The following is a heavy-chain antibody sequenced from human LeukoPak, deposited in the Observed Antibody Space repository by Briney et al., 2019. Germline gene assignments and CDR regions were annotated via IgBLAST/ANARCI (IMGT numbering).Heavy chain of an antibody. J-gene: IGHJ6*03. CDR3: AGDPQLERLFSPYYYYYMDV. D-gene: IGHD1-1*01. Sequence: GGSLRLSCAASGFTFSSYSMNWVRQAPGKGLEWVSYISSSSGTIYYADSVKGRFTISRDNAKNSLYLQMNSLRAEDTAVYYCAGDPQLERLFSPYYYYYMDVWGKGTTVTVSS. V-gene: IGHV3-48*01. CDR1: GFTFSSYS. CDR2: ISSSSGTI.